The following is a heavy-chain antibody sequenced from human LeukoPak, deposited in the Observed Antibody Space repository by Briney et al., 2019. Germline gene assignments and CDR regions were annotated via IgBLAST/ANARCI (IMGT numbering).Heavy chain of an antibody. CDR1: GGSISSYY. CDR2: IYYSGST. J-gene: IGHJ4*02. Sequence: PSETLSLTCTVSGGSISSYYWSWIRQPPGKGLEWIGYIYYSGSTNYNPSLKSRVTIPVDTSKNQFPLKLSSVTAADTAVYYCARGVFGEYPFDYWGQGTLVTVSS. V-gene: IGHV4-59*01. D-gene: IGHD3-10*02. CDR3: ARGVFGEYPFDY.